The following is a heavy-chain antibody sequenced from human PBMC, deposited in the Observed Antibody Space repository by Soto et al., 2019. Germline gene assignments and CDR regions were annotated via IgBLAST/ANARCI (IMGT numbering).Heavy chain of an antibody. V-gene: IGHV2-5*01. CDR2: ISWNDDK. CDR3: AHRPSWGVWDSNNWFDT. D-gene: IGHD3-16*01. Sequence: GSGPTLVNPTQTLTLTCTFSGFSLSTSGVGVGWIRQPPGKALEWLALISWNDDKRYSPSLKSRLTITKNTSKSQVVLTMTNMDPVDTATYHCAHRPSWGVWDSNNWFDTWGQGTLVTVSS. J-gene: IGHJ5*02. CDR1: GFSLSTSGVG.